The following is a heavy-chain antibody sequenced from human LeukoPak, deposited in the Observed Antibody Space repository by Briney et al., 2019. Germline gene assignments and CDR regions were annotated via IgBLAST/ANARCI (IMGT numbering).Heavy chain of an antibody. J-gene: IGHJ4*02. CDR2: ISAYNGNT. CDR3: ATLRHTIFGVVIPYDY. CDR1: GYTFTSYG. Sequence: ASVKVSCKASGYTFTSYGISWVRQAPGQGLEWMGWISAYNGNTNYAQKLQGRVTMTTDTSTSTAYMELSSLRSEDTAVYYCATLRHTIFGVVIPYDYWGQGTLVTVSS. D-gene: IGHD3-3*01. V-gene: IGHV1-18*01.